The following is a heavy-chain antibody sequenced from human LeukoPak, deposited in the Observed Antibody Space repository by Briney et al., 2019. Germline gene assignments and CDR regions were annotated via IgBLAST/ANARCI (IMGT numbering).Heavy chain of an antibody. CDR1: GGSISSGDYY. CDR3: ARTLLQPNYTNSGMDA. V-gene: IGHV4-30-4*01. D-gene: IGHD5-24*01. CDR2: IYYSGST. J-gene: IGHJ6*02. Sequence: PSETLSLTCTVSGGSISSGDYYWSWIRQPPGKGLEWIGYIYYSGSTYYNPSLKSRVTISVDTSKNQFSLKLSSMTAADTAVYYCARTLLQPNYTNSGMDAGGQGPTSTVS.